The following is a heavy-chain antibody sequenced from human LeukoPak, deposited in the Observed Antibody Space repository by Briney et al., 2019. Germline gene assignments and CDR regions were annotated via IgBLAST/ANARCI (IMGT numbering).Heavy chain of an antibody. V-gene: IGHV3-30*04. Sequence: GRSLRLSCAVSGLTFSTYAMHWVRQSPGKGLEWVAVISYDGSDKYYADSVQGRFTISRDNSKNTLYLQVNSLTVEDTAVYFCARDPVNNFGYYFDYWGQGTLVTVSS. D-gene: IGHD1-1*01. CDR2: ISYDGSDK. CDR1: GLTFSTYA. CDR3: ARDPVNNFGYYFDY. J-gene: IGHJ4*02.